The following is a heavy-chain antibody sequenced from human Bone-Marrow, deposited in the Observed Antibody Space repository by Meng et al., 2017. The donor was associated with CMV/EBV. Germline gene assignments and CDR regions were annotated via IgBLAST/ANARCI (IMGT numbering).Heavy chain of an antibody. D-gene: IGHD4-11*01. CDR3: ARDSGDDYSNYHANGMDV. J-gene: IGHJ6*02. CDR2: ISSSSSYI. V-gene: IGHV3-21*01. CDR1: GFTFSSYS. Sequence: GESLKISCAASGFTFSSYSMNWVRQAPGKGLEWVSSISSSSSYIYYADSVKGRFTISRDNAKNSLYLQMNSLRAEDTAVYYCARDSGDDYSNYHANGMDVWGQGTTVTVSS.